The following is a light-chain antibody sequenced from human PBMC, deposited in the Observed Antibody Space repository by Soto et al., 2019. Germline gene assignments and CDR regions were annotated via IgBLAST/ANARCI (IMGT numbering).Light chain of an antibody. CDR1: SSNIGSNH. V-gene: IGLV1-47*02. CDR2: SNN. CDR3: AAWDDSLSNFV. Sequence: QSVLTQPSSASGTPGQRVTISCPGSSSNIGSNHVYWYQQVPGTAPKLLIYSNNQRPSGVPDRFYGSKSGTAASLAISELRSKDEADYYCAAWDDSLSNFVFGTGTKSPS. J-gene: IGLJ1*01.